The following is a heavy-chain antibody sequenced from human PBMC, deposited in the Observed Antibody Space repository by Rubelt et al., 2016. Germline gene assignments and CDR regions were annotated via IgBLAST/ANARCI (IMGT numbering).Heavy chain of an antibody. J-gene: IGHJ5*02. V-gene: IGHV3-74*01. CDR1: GFTFSNYA. Sequence: VQLVESGGGVVQPGRSLRLSCATSGFTFSNYAMHWVRQAPGEGLVWVSRINSDGSTTNYADSVKGRFNISRDNARTTLYLQMNSRRAEDTAGYYCARDNSNYVVSYNWFNAWGQGTLVTVSS. CDR3: ARDNSNYVVSYNWFNA. D-gene: IGHD4-11*01. CDR2: INSDGSTT.